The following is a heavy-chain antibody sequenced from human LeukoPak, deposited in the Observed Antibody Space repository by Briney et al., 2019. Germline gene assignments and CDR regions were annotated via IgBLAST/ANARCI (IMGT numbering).Heavy chain of an antibody. J-gene: IGHJ3*02. CDR2: IYPGDSDT. CDR1: GYSFTSYW. CDR3: ARQQGVRSIQLWFYDAFDI. D-gene: IGHD5-18*01. Sequence: GESLKISCKGSGYSFTSYWIGWVRQMPGKGLEWMGIIYPGDSDTRYSPSFQGQVTISADKSISTAYLQWSSLKASDTAMYYCARQQGVRSIQLWFYDAFDIWGQGTMVTVSS. V-gene: IGHV5-51*01.